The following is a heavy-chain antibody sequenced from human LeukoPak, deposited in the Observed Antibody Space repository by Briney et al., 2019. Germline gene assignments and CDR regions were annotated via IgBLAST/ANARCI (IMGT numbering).Heavy chain of an antibody. V-gene: IGHV1-69*01. CDR3: ARYHTWGVALFDY. Sequence: VKASCKASGGTFSSYAISWVRQAPGQGLEWMGGIIPIFGTANYAQKFQGRVTITADESTSTAYMELSSLRSEDTAVYYCARYHTWGVALFDYWGQGTLVTVSS. J-gene: IGHJ4*02. D-gene: IGHD3-10*01. CDR2: IIPIFGTA. CDR1: GGTFSSYA.